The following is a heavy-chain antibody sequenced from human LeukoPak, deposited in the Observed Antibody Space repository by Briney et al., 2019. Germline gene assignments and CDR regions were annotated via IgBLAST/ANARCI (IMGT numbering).Heavy chain of an antibody. D-gene: IGHD3-22*01. CDR3: ATTNDGGGYQWGDFFDF. J-gene: IGHJ4*02. CDR2: IIPNLGTT. Sequence: SGKVSCKASGGTSNSHAISWVRQAPGQGLEWMGRIIPNLGTTNRAQNFQDRVTLTADKSTNTAYMELTSLTSDDTAVYYCATTNDGGGYQWGDFFDFWGQGTLVTVSS. CDR1: GGTSNSHA. V-gene: IGHV1-69*04.